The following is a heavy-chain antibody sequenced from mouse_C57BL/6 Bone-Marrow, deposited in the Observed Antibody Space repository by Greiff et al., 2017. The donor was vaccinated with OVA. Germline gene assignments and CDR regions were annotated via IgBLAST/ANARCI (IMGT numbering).Heavy chain of an antibody. J-gene: IGHJ1*03. CDR3: ARPATVVAPYFDV. CDR2: IDPANGNT. CDR1: GFNIKNTY. Sequence: EVQLQESVAELVRPGASVKLSCTASGFNIKNTYMHWVKQRPEQGLEWIGRIDPANGNTKYAPKFQGKATITADTSSNTAYLQLSSLTSEDTAIYDCARPATVVAPYFDVWGTGTTVTVSS. D-gene: IGHD1-1*01. V-gene: IGHV14-3*01.